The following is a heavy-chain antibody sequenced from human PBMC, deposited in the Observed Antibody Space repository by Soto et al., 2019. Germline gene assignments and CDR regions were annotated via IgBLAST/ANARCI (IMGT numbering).Heavy chain of an antibody. V-gene: IGHV1-18*04. CDR3: ARDPPPVAKYSGYDLGWFDP. CDR2: ISAYNGNT. D-gene: IGHD5-12*01. Sequence: ASVKVSCKASGYTFTSYGISWVRQAPGQGLEWMGWISAYNGNTNYAQKLQGRVTMTTDTSTSTAYMELRSLRSDDTAVYYCARDPPPVAKYSGYDLGWFDPWGQGTLVTVSS. CDR1: GYTFTSYG. J-gene: IGHJ5*02.